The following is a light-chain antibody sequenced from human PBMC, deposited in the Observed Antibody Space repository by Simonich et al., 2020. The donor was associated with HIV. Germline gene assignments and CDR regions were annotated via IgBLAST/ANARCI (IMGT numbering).Light chain of an antibody. CDR2: WAS. CDR3: QQYYSIPLT. J-gene: IGKJ4*01. Sequence: DIVMTQSPYSLAVSLGERATINCKSSQSVLSSSNNKNSLVWYQQKQGQPPKVLIYWASTRESGVPDRFSGSGSGTDFTLTISSLQAEDVAVYYCQQYYSIPLTFGGGTKVEIK. CDR1: QSVLSSSNNKNS. V-gene: IGKV4-1*01.